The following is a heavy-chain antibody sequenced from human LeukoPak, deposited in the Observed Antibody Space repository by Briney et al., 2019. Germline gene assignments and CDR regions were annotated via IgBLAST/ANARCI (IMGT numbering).Heavy chain of an antibody. CDR1: GITLSNYG. Sequence: GGSLRLSCAVSGITLSNYGMNWVRQAPGKGLEWVAGISGSGGSTNYADSVKGRFTISRDNPKNTLYQQMNILRAEDTAVYFCAKRGVVIRVILVGFHKEAYYFDSWGQGALVTVSS. V-gene: IGHV3-23*01. D-gene: IGHD3-22*01. J-gene: IGHJ4*02. CDR3: AKRGVVIRVILVGFHKEAYYFDS. CDR2: ISGSGGST.